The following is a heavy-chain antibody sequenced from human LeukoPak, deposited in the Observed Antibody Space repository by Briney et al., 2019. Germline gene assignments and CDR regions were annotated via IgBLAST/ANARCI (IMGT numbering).Heavy chain of an antibody. V-gene: IGHV1-46*01. CDR1: GGTFSSYA. CDR3: ARAGYGDYGSAFDI. J-gene: IGHJ3*02. CDR2: INPSGGST. D-gene: IGHD4-17*01. Sequence: ASVKVSCKASGGTFSSYAISWVRQAPGQGLEWMGIINPSGGSTSYAQKFQGRVTMTRDTSTSTVYMELSSLRSEDTAVYYCARAGYGDYGSAFDIWGQGTMVTVSS.